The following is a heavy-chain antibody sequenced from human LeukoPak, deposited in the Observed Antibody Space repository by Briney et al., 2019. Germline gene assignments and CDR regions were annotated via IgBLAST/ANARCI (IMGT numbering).Heavy chain of an antibody. Sequence: SETLSLTCAVYGGSFSGYYWSWIRQPPGKGLEWIGEINHSGSTNYNPSLKSRVTISVDTSKNQFSLKLSSVTAADTAVYYCARTRYYDFWSGYRSRYNWFDPWGQGTLVTVSS. J-gene: IGHJ5*02. CDR3: ARTRYYDFWSGYRSRYNWFDP. CDR1: GGSFSGYY. D-gene: IGHD3-3*01. CDR2: INHSGST. V-gene: IGHV4-34*01.